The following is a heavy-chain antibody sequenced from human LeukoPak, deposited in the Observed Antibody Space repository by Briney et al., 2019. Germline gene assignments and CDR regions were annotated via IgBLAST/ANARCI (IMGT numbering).Heavy chain of an antibody. V-gene: IGHV1-18*04. CDR3: AREAYGRFDY. CDR2: ISAYNT. J-gene: IGHJ4*02. Sequence: ASVKVSCKASGYTFTTYGISWVRLAPGQGLEWMGWISAYNTNYAQKFQDRVTMTTDTSTSTAYMELRSLRSDDTAMYYCAREAYGRFDYWGQGTLVTVSS. D-gene: IGHD4-17*01. CDR1: GYTFTTYG.